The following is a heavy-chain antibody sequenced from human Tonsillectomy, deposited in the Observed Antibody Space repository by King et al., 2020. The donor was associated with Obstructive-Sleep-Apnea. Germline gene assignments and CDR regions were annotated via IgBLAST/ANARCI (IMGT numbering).Heavy chain of an antibody. CDR2: IKQDGSEI. V-gene: IGHV3-7*01. Sequence: VQLVESGGGLVQPGGSLRLSCAASGFTFSGSGFTFSGYWMTWVRQAPEKGLEWVANIKQDGSEIYYVDSVKGRFTISRDNAKNSLYLQMNSLRVEDTAVYYCARGPGSWNWYFDLWGRGTLVTVSS. J-gene: IGHJ2*01. CDR1: GFTFSGSGFTFSGYW. D-gene: IGHD1-1*01. CDR3: ARGPGSWNWYFDL.